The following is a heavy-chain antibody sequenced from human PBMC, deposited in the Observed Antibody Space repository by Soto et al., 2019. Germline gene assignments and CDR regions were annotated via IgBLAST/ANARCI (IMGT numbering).Heavy chain of an antibody. V-gene: IGHV4-39*01. CDR3: ARHSYYYGSTYGCWLDP. CDR1: GGSISRGGDY. Sequence: PSETLSLTCTVSGGSISRGGDYWSWIRQNPGKGLEWIGYTYNSVSTYYNPSLKNRVTISVDTSKNQFSLKLSSVTAADTAVYYCARHSYYYGSTYGCWLDPWGQGTLVTVSS. D-gene: IGHD3-10*01. CDR2: TYNSVST. J-gene: IGHJ5*02.